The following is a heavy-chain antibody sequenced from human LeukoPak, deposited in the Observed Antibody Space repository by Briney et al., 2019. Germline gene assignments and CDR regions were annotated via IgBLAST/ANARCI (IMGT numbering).Heavy chain of an antibody. D-gene: IGHD3-16*02. CDR2: IYPGDSDT. J-gene: IGHJ4*02. CDR1: GYSFTSYR. CDR3: ARTYYDYVWGSYRYGLDY. Sequence: GESLKISCKGSGYSFTSYRIGWVRQMPGKGLEWMGIIYPGDSDTRYSPSFQGQVTISAYKSISTAYLQRSSLKASDTAMYYCARTYYDYVWGSYRYGLDYWGQGTLVTVSS. V-gene: IGHV5-51*01.